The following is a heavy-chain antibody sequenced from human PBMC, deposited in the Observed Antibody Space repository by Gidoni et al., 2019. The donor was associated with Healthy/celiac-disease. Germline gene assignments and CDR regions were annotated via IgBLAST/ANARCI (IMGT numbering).Heavy chain of an antibody. Sequence: QVQLQESGPGLVKPSETLSLTCTVSGGSISSYYWSWIRQPPGKGLEWIGYIYYSGSTNYNPSLKSRVTISVDTSKNQFSLKLSSVTAADTAVYYCARTKRTTVVGLFDYWGQGTLVTVSS. J-gene: IGHJ4*02. V-gene: IGHV4-59*01. CDR1: GGSISSYY. CDR2: IYYSGST. CDR3: ARTKRTTVVGLFDY. D-gene: IGHD4-17*01.